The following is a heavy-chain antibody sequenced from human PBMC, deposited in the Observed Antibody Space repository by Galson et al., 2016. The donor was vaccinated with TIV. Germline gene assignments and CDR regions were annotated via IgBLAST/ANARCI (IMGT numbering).Heavy chain of an antibody. Sequence: CKASGYSFINHDINWVRQATGQGLAWMGWMNPYSGNTGYAQKFQGRVTMTRNTAISTAYMELHSLKSEDTAVYYCARAVGGNCFDPWGQGTLVTVSS. CDR1: GYSFINHD. CDR2: MNPYSGNT. D-gene: IGHD3-16*01. J-gene: IGHJ5*02. CDR3: ARAVGGNCFDP. V-gene: IGHV1-8*02.